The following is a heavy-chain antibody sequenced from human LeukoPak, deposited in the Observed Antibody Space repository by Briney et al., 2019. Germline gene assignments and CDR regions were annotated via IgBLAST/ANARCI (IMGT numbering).Heavy chain of an antibody. CDR2: INTNTGNP. Sequence: VASVKVSCKASGYTFTSYAVNWVRQAPGQGLEWMGWINTNTGNPTYAQGFTGRFVFSLDTSVSTAYLQISSLKAEDTAVYYCARVGSSWYGAQYNWFDPWGQGTLVTVSS. CDR3: ARVGSSWYGAQYNWFDP. D-gene: IGHD6-13*01. V-gene: IGHV7-4-1*02. J-gene: IGHJ5*02. CDR1: GYTFTSYA.